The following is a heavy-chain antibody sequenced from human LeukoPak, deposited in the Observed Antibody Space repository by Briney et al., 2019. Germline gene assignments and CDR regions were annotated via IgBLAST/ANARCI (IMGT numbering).Heavy chain of an antibody. CDR1: GFTFDDYT. Sequence: GGSLRLSCAASGFTFDDYTMHWVRQAPGKGLEWVSLISWDGGSTYYADSVKGRFTISRDNSKNSLYLQMNSLRTEDTALYYCAKDSVRYSSGWYYFDYWGQGTLVTVSS. CDR3: AKDSVRYSSGWYYFDY. J-gene: IGHJ4*02. V-gene: IGHV3-43*01. D-gene: IGHD6-19*01. CDR2: ISWDGGST.